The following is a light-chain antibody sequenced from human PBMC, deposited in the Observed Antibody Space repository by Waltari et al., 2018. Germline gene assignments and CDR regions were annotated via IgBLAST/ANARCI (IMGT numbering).Light chain of an antibody. V-gene: IGKV3D-20*02. CDR2: AAS. CDR1: QSVSKY. CDR3: QNHERLPAT. Sequence: EVVLTQSPATLSLSPGERATLSCRASQSVSKYLAWYQQRPGQAPRLLIYAASTRATGVPDRFSGSGFGTDFSLTISRLEPEDFAVYYCQNHERLPATFGQGTKVEIK. J-gene: IGKJ1*01.